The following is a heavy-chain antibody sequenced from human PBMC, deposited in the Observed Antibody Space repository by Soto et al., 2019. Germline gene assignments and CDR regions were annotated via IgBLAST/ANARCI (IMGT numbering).Heavy chain of an antibody. J-gene: IGHJ4*02. CDR1: GLTFSSYA. D-gene: IGHD6-19*01. Sequence: GSLSLFAEDAGLTFSSYAMSWVRQAPGKGLEWVSAISGSGGSTYYADSVKGRFTISRDNSKNTLYLQMNRLRAEDTAVYYCEKTPQWLAVVAGFDYWGQGTLVTVSS. CDR2: ISGSGGST. V-gene: IGHV3-23*01. CDR3: EKTPQWLAVVAGFDY.